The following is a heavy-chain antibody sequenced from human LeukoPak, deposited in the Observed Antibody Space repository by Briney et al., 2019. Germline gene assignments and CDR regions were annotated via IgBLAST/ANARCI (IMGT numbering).Heavy chain of an antibody. Sequence: GGSLRLSCAASGFSFSNHWMSWVRQSPGKGLEWVANIKQDGREKYYVDSVRGRFTISRDNAKNSLHLQMNSLTHEDTAVYYCVRAVTMTLVVNWHYFDYWGQGSLVTVSS. V-gene: IGHV3-7*01. CDR2: IKQDGREK. J-gene: IGHJ4*02. CDR3: VRAVTMTLVVNWHYFDY. CDR1: GFSFSNHW. D-gene: IGHD4/OR15-4a*01.